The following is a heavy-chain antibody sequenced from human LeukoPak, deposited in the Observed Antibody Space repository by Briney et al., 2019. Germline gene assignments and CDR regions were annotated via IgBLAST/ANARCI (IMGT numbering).Heavy chain of an antibody. V-gene: IGHV4-59*01. J-gene: IGHJ4*02. CDR3: ARMSRFSWTPYYFDY. CDR1: GDSISSFY. D-gene: IGHD3/OR15-3a*01. CDR2: IYHNGIT. Sequence: SETLSLTCTVSGDSISSFYWSWIRRPPGKGLEWIGYIYHNGITNYNPFLKSRVTISIDTSKTQFSLNVSSVTAADTAVYYCARMSRFSWTPYYFDYWSQGTLVIVSS.